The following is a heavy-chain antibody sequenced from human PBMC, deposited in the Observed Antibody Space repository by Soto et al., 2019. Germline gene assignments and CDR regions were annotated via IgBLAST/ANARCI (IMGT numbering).Heavy chain of an antibody. J-gene: IGHJ4*02. CDR1: GGYISSSSYY. V-gene: IGHV4-39*01. Sequence: QLQLQESGPGLVKASETLSLTCTVSGGYISSSSYYWGWIRQPPGKGLEWIGSIYYSGSTYYNPSLRSRVTISVDTSKNQFSLKLSSVTAADTAVYYCARQGSGYSGAYYFDYWGQGTLVTVSS. CDR3: ARQGSGYSGAYYFDY. CDR2: IYYSGST. D-gene: IGHD3-22*01.